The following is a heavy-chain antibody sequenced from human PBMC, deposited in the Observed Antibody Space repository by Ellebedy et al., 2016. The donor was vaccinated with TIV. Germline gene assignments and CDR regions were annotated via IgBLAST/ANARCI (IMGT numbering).Heavy chain of an antibody. CDR3: ARDRYCSGGNCYDRYGMDV. Sequence: ASVKVSCXASGYTFTSYYMHWVRQAPGQGLEWMGIINPSGGSTSYAQKFQGRVTMTRDKSTSTVYMELSSLRSEDTAVYYCARDRYCSGGNCYDRYGMDVWGQGTTVTVSS. J-gene: IGHJ6*02. CDR2: INPSGGST. D-gene: IGHD2-15*01. V-gene: IGHV1-46*01. CDR1: GYTFTSYY.